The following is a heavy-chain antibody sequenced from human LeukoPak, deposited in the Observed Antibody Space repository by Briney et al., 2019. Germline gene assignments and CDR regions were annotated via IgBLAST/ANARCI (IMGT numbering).Heavy chain of an antibody. D-gene: IGHD3-3*01. CDR1: GFSLSTSGVG. V-gene: IGHV2-5*01. J-gene: IGHJ5*02. Sequence: ESGPTLVKPTQTLTLTCTFSGFSLSTSGVGVGWIRQPPGEALEWLALVYWNDDKRYSPSLKSRLTITKDTSKNQVVLTMTNMDPVDTATYYCAHLTRITIFGVVINWFDPWGQGTLVTVSS. CDR3: AHLTRITIFGVVINWFDP. CDR2: VYWNDDK.